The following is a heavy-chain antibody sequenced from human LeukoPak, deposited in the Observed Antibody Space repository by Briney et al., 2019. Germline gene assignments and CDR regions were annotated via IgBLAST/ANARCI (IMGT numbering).Heavy chain of an antibody. V-gene: IGHV5-51*01. CDR1: GYSFTNYW. J-gene: IGHJ4*02. CDR2: IYPGDSDT. Sequence: GESLKISCKGSGYSFTNYWIDWVRQMPGKGLEWMGIIYPGDSDTRYSPSFQGQVTISADKSISTAYLQWSSLKASDTAMYYCARQVGDYYDSSGYSLDWGQGTLVTVSS. D-gene: IGHD3-22*01. CDR3: ARQVGDYYDSSGYSLD.